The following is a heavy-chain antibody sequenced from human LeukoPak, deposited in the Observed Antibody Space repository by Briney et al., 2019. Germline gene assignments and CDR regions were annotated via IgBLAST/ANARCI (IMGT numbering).Heavy chain of an antibody. CDR1: GFTSRSYS. CDR2: ISGSSSYM. V-gene: IGHV3-21*01. D-gene: IGHD1-1*01. Sequence: GGSLRLSCAASGFTSRSYSMDWVREAPGNELEWVSSISGSSSYMSYADSVKGRFTIPRDNAENSLCLQMNSLRPEDTGVYFCARDRLEGGETFDPWGQGTLVTVSS. J-gene: IGHJ5*02. CDR3: ARDRLEGGETFDP.